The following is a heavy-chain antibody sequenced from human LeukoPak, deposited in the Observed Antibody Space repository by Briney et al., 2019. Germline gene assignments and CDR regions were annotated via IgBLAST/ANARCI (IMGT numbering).Heavy chain of an antibody. CDR1: GYSFSSFG. D-gene: IGHD5-24*01. CDR2: ISANNGYT. Sequence: ASVKVSCKAPGYSFSSFGISWLRQAPGQGLEWMGWISANNGYTKYAQKFQGRVTMTTDTSTRTAYMEVRSLRSDDTAVYYCARDPPRRDGNNYGYFDLWGRGTLVSVSS. V-gene: IGHV1-18*01. CDR3: ARDPPRRDGNNYGYFDL. J-gene: IGHJ2*01.